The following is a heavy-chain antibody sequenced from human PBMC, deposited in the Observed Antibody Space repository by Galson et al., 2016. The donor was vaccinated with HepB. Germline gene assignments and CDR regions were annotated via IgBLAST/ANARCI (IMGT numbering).Heavy chain of an antibody. CDR3: ARDLSSGWYSPYYYYGMDV. J-gene: IGHJ6*02. D-gene: IGHD6-19*01. Sequence: SLRLSCAASGFTFSSYSMHWVRQAPGKGLEWVSYISSSSSTIYYADSVKGRFTISRDNAKNSLYPQMNSLRDEDTAVYYCARDLSSGWYSPYYYYGMDVWGQGTTVTVSS. CDR1: GFTFSSYS. CDR2: ISSSSSTI. V-gene: IGHV3-48*02.